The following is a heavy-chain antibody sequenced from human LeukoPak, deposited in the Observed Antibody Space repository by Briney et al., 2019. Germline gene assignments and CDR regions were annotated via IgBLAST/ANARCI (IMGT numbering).Heavy chain of an antibody. V-gene: IGHV3-23*01. D-gene: IGHD2-2*01. CDR1: GFTFSSYA. J-gene: IGHJ6*02. CDR2: ISGSGGST. CDR3: AKVVPAAPYYAMDV. Sequence: PGGSLRLSCAASGFTFSSYAMSWVRQAPGKGLEWVPAISGSGGSTYYADSVKGRFTISRDNSKNTLYLQMDSLRAGDTAVYYCAKVVPAAPYYAMDVWGQGTTVTVSS.